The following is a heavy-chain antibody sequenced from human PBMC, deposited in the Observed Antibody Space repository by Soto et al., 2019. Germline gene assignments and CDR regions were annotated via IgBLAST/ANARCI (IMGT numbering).Heavy chain of an antibody. D-gene: IGHD2-15*01. CDR3: ARLSQVEDIVVVVAAIDC. J-gene: IGHJ4*02. Sequence: GESLKISCKGSGYSFTSYWISWVRQMPGKGLEWMGSIDPGDSYTNYSPSFQGHVTISADKSISTAYLQWSSLKASDTAMYYCARLSQVEDIVVVVAAIDCWGPGTLVTLSP. CDR1: GYSFTSYW. CDR2: IDPGDSYT. V-gene: IGHV5-10-1*01.